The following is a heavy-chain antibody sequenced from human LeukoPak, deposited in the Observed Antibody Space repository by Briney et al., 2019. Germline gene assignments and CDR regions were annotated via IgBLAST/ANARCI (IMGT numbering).Heavy chain of an antibody. J-gene: IGHJ2*01. Sequence: SVKVSCKASGGTFSSYAISWVRQAPGQGLEWMGGIIPIFGTANYAQKFQGRVTITTDESTSTAYMELSSLRSEDTAVYYCASLKAMVPGYFDLWGRGTLVTASS. CDR2: IIPIFGTA. CDR1: GGTFSSYA. CDR3: ASLKAMVPGYFDL. V-gene: IGHV1-69*05. D-gene: IGHD4/OR15-4a*01.